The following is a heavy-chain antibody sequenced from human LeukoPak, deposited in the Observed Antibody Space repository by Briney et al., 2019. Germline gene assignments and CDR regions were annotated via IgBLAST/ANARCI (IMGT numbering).Heavy chain of an antibody. J-gene: IGHJ6*03. D-gene: IGHD3/OR15-3a*01. V-gene: IGHV4-59*12. CDR1: GGSISSYY. CDR3: ARLPDFRRSYYYYYYMDV. Sequence: PSETLSLTCTVSGGSISSYYWSWIRQPPGKGLEWIGYIFYSGSTNYNPSLKSRVTVSVDTSKNQFSLKLSSVTAADTAVYYCARLPDFRRSYYYYYYMDVWGKGTTVTVSS. CDR2: IFYSGST.